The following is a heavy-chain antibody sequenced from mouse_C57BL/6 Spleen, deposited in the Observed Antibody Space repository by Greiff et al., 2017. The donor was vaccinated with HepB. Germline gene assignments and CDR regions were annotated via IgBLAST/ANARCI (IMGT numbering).Heavy chain of an antibody. CDR1: GYTFTSYW. Sequence: VQLQQPGAELVMPGASVKLSCKASGYTFTSYWMHWVKQRPGQGLEWIGEIDPSDSYTNYNQKFKGKSTLTVDKSSSTAYMQLSSLTSEDSAVYYCARSHYGSNFDYWGQGTTLTVSS. V-gene: IGHV1-69*01. D-gene: IGHD1-1*01. CDR2: IDPSDSYT. CDR3: ARSHYGSNFDY. J-gene: IGHJ2*01.